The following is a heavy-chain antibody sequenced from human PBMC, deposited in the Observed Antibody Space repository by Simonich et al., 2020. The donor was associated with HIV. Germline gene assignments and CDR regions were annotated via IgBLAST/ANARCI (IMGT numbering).Heavy chain of an antibody. CDR2: INKDGSTK. Sequence: EVQLVESGGGLVQPGGSLRLSCGAFGFTFSNYWMTWVRQAPGKGLGFVANINKDGSTKNYVDSVKGRFTISRDNAKNSLYLQMDSLRVEDTAVYYCARDPQMSSFDIWGQGTVVTVSS. J-gene: IGHJ3*02. CDR1: GFTFSNYW. V-gene: IGHV3-7*01. CDR3: ARDPQMSSFDI.